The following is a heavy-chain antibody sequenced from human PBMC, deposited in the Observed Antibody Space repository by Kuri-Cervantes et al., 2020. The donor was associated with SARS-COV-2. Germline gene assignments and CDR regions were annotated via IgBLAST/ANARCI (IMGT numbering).Heavy chain of an antibody. J-gene: IGHJ3*02. D-gene: IGHD3-3*01. V-gene: IGHV3-23*01. Sequence: LTCAASGFTFSSYAMSWVREAPGKGGEGVSAISGSGGSTYYADSVRGRFTISRDNSKNTLYLQMNSLRTDDTARYYCAADLRSGTWDGFDIWGQGTVVTVSS. CDR3: AADLRSGTWDGFDI. CDR1: GFTFSSYA. CDR2: ISGSGGST.